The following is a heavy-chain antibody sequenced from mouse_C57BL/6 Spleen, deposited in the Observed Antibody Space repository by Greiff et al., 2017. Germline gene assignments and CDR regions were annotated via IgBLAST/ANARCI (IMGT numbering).Heavy chain of an antibody. Sequence: VQLQQSGPELVKPGASVKMSCKASGYTFTDYTMHWVKQSHGKSLEWIGYINPNNGGTSYNQKFKGKATLTVNKSSSTAYMELRSLTSEDSAVYYCASSVVRYYFDYWGQGTTLTVSS. V-gene: IGHV1-22*01. CDR2: INPNNGGT. J-gene: IGHJ2*01. D-gene: IGHD1-1*01. CDR1: GYTFTDYT. CDR3: ASSVVRYYFDY.